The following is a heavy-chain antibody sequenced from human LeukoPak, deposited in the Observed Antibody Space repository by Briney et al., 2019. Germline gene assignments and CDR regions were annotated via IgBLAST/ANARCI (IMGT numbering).Heavy chain of an antibody. J-gene: IGHJ4*02. CDR1: GFTFSSYA. CDR2: INSDGSII. V-gene: IGHV3-74*01. CDR3: ARRYYASGSPPDY. Sequence: GGSLRLSCAASGFTFSSYAMHWVRQAPGKGLLWVSRINSDGSIINYADSVKGRFTISRDNAKNTLYLQMNSLRAEDTAVYYCARRYYASGSPPDYWGQGILVTVSS. D-gene: IGHD3-10*01.